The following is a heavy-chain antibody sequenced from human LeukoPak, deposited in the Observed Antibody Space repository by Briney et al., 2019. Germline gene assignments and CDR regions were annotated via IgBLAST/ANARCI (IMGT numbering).Heavy chain of an antibody. V-gene: IGHV3-23*01. CDR3: AKDGLYYDGSEHVYYFDS. CDR1: GFTFSRSA. D-gene: IGHD3-22*01. Sequence: GGSLRLSCAASGFTFSRSAMTWVRQGPGTGLEFVASIIYSGGATYYADSVKGRFTISRDNSKNTLYLQMNSLRAEVSALYYCAKDGLYYDGSEHVYYFDSWSQGTLVTVSS. CDR2: IIYSGGAT. J-gene: IGHJ4*02.